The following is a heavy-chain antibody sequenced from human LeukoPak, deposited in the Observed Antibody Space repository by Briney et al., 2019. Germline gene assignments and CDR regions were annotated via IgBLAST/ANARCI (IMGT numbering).Heavy chain of an antibody. CDR2: IYPGVSDT. J-gene: IGHJ4*02. CDR1: GYSFTSYS. CDR3: ARLQKYYDSSGLN. D-gene: IGHD3-22*01. V-gene: IGHV5-51*01. Sequence: GESLKISCKGLGYSFTSYSSGWVRQLPGKGLRWLGIIYPGVSDTRYSPSFQGQVTISADTSISTAYLQWSSLKASDTAMYYCARLQKYYDSSGLNWGQGTLVTVSS.